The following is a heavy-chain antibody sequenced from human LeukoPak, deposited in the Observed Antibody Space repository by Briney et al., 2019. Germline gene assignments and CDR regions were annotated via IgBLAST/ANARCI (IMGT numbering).Heavy chain of an antibody. J-gene: IGHJ4*02. CDR1: GYTFTGYY. V-gene: IGHV1-2*02. CDR3: ARGGDSSRWSWLGDY. CDR2: INPNSGGT. Sequence: GASVKVSCKASGYTFTGYYMHWVRQAPGQGLEWMGWINPNSGGTNYAQKFQDRVTMTRDTSISTAYMELSRLRSDDTAVYYCARGGDSSRWSWLGDYWGQGTLVTVSS. D-gene: IGHD6-13*01.